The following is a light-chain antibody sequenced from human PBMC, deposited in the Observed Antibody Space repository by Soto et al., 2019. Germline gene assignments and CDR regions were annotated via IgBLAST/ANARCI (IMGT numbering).Light chain of an antibody. V-gene: IGKV1-39*01. CDR3: QQSYSTPPT. CDR2: AAS. J-gene: IGKJ1*01. CDR1: QSISSD. Sequence: DIQMTQSPFSLSASVADRVTITCRTSQSISSDLHWYQQKAGKAPKLLIYAASSLQSGVPSRFSGSGSGTDFTLTISSLQPEDFATYYCQQSYSTPPTFGQGTKADI.